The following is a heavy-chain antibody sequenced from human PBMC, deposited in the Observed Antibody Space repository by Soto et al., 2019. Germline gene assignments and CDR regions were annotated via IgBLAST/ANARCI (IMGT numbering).Heavy chain of an antibody. CDR1: GGSFSDYA. CDR2: IIPIFGTP. D-gene: IGHD2-15*01. Sequence: QVQLVQSGAEVKKPGSSVKICCKAFGGSFSDYAISWVRQAPGQGLEWMGGIIPIFGTPNYAQKFQDRVTFTAHESTNTAYMELSRLTSEDTAVYYCARDRAPRGWSYLDLWGQGTQVTVSS. CDR3: ARDRAPRGWSYLDL. J-gene: IGHJ4*02. V-gene: IGHV1-69*01.